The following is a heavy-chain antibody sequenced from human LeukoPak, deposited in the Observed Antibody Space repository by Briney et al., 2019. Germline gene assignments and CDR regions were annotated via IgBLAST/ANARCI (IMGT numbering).Heavy chain of an antibody. CDR3: ARGNLLWFGEYRPD. J-gene: IGHJ4*02. Sequence: ASVKVSCKASGGTFSSYAISWVRQAPGQGLEWMGWINTNTGNPTYAQGFTGRFVFSLDTSVSTAYLQISSLKAEDTAVYYCARGNLLWFGEYRPDWGQGTLVTVSS. D-gene: IGHD3-10*01. V-gene: IGHV7-4-1*02. CDR1: GGTFSSYA. CDR2: INTNTGNP.